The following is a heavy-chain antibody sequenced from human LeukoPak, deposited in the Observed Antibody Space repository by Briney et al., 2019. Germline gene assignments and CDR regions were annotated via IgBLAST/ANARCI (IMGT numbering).Heavy chain of an antibody. Sequence: SETLSLTCSVSGGSISSSSYYWGWIRQPPGKGLQWIGSIHYSGTTYYNPSLKSRVTISVDTSKNQFSLKLSSVTAADTAVYYCATKLLWFGELPDYWGQGTLVTVSS. V-gene: IGHV4-39*01. J-gene: IGHJ4*02. CDR2: IHYSGTT. CDR1: GGSISSSSYY. D-gene: IGHD3-10*01. CDR3: ATKLLWFGELPDY.